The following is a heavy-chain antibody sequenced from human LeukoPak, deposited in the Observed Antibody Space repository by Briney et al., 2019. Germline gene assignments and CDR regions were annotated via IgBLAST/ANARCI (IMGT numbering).Heavy chain of an antibody. CDR3: ARDLNWNVRDYYYGMDV. CDR1: GYTFTSYY. Sequence: APVKVSCKASGYTFTSYYMHWVRQAPGQGLEWMGIINPSGGSTSYAQKFQGRVTMTRDTSTSTVYMELSSLRSEDTAVYYCARDLNWNVRDYYYGMDVWGKGTTVTVSS. V-gene: IGHV1-46*01. D-gene: IGHD1-1*01. CDR2: INPSGGST. J-gene: IGHJ6*04.